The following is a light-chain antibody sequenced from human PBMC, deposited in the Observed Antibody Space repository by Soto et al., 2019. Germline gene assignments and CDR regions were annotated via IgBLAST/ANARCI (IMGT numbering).Light chain of an antibody. V-gene: IGLV3-21*02. CDR1: NIGGKS. Sequence: SSELTQPPSVSVAPGQTARITCGGNNIGGKSVHWYQQKPGQAPVLVVYDDSDRPSGIPDRFSGSNSGDTATLTIHRVEAGDEADYYCHVWDSSSDHYVFGTGTKLTVL. CDR2: DDS. J-gene: IGLJ1*01. CDR3: HVWDSSSDHYV.